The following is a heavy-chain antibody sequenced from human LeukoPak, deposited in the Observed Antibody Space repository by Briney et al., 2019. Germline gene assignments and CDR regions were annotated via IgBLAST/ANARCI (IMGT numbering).Heavy chain of an antibody. J-gene: IGHJ6*03. CDR2: IYTSGST. Sequence: PSETLSLTCTVSGGSISSYYWSWIRQPAGKGLEWIGRIYTSGSTNYNPSLKSRVTMSVDTSKNQFSLKLSSVTAADTAVYYCAGDLGYCSGGSCTVNYYYYYMDVWGKGTTVTISS. D-gene: IGHD2-15*01. CDR3: AGDLGYCSGGSCTVNYYYYYMDV. CDR1: GGSISSYY. V-gene: IGHV4-4*07.